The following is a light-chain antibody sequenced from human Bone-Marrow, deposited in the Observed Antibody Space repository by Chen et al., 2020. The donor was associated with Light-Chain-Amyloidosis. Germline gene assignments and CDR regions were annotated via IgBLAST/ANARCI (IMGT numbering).Light chain of an antibody. CDR3: QVWDRSSDRPV. Sequence: SYVLTQPSSVSVAPGLTATLAGGGNNIGSTSVHWYQQTPGQAPLLVVYDDSDRPSGIPERLSGSNSGNTATLTISRVEAGDEADYYCQVWDRSSDRPVFGGGTKLTVL. CDR2: DDS. J-gene: IGLJ3*02. CDR1: NIGSTS. V-gene: IGLV3-21*02.